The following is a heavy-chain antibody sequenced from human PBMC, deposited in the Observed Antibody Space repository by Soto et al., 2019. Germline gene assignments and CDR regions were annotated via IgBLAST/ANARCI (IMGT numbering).Heavy chain of an antibody. Sequence: QVQLVQSGAEVKKPGASVKVSCKASGYTFTSYGISWVRQAPGQGLEWMGWISAYNGNTNYAQKLQGRVTMTTDTTTSIAYMELRSLRSDDTAVYYCASNLLGPPLYYYGMDVWGQGTTVTVSS. V-gene: IGHV1-18*01. D-gene: IGHD3-3*02. CDR3: ASNLLGPPLYYYGMDV. CDR1: GYTFTSYG. CDR2: ISAYNGNT. J-gene: IGHJ6*02.